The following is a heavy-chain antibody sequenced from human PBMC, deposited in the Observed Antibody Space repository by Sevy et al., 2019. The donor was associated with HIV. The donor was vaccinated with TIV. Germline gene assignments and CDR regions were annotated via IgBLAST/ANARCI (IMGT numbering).Heavy chain of an antibody. CDR2: INHSGST. J-gene: IGHJ4*02. CDR3: ARGPVRGFANSGYGY. D-gene: IGHD3-22*01. CDR1: GGSFSGYY. Sequence: SETLSLTCAVYGGSFSGYYWSWIRQPPGKGLEWIGEINHSGSTNYNPNLKSRVTISVDTSKNQFSLKLSSVTAADTAVYYCARGPVRGFANSGYGYWGQGTLATVSS. V-gene: IGHV4-34*01.